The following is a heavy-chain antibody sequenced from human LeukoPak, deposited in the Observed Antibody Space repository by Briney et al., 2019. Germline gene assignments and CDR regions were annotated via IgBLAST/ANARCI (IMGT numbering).Heavy chain of an antibody. CDR3: TRSESGTYKGGFDF. CDR2: IRSKTYGGTG. CDR1: GFTFGDYA. V-gene: IGHV3-49*03. Sequence: GGSLRLSCTASGFTFGDYAMNWFRQAPGKGLEWVGFIRSKTYGGTGEYAASVKGRFTISRDDSKSIAHLQLNSLKTEDTAVYYCTRSESGTYKGGFDFWGQGTLVTVSS. D-gene: IGHD1-26*01. J-gene: IGHJ4*02.